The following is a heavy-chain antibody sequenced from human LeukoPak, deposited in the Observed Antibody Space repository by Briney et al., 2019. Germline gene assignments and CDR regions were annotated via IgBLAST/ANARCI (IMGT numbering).Heavy chain of an antibody. V-gene: IGHV4-4*08. Sequence: SSETLSLTCSVSGGSLSNYYWTWIRRPPGKGLEWIGYIYTSGSTDYNPSLRSRVTMSVDTSRNQFSLRLTSMTAADTAVYYCARESKSYDGSGFYHDYWGQGTLVAVSS. CDR1: GGSLSNYY. CDR3: ARESKSYDGSGFYHDY. D-gene: IGHD3-22*01. J-gene: IGHJ4*02. CDR2: IYTSGST.